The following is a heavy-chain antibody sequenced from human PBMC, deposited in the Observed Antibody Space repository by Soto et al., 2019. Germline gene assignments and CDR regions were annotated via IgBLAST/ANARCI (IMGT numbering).Heavy chain of an antibody. Sequence: QAPGKGLMWVSRINIDWSSTSYADSVKCRFTISRDNAKNTLYLQMNSLCADDTAVYSWAVAVAGYPNISYWGQGSVVIVSS. CDR3: AVAVAGYPNISY. D-gene: IGHD6-19*01. V-gene: IGHV3-74*01. CDR2: INIDWSST. J-gene: IGHJ4*02.